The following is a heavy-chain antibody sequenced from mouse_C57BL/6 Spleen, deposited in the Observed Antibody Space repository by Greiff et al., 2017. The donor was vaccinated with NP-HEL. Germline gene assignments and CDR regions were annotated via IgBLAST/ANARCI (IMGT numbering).Heavy chain of an antibody. Sequence: VQRVESGPELVKPGASVKISCTASGYAFSSSWMNWVKQRPGKGLEWIGRIYPGDGDTNYNGKFKGKATLTADKSSSTAYMQLSSLTSEDSAVYFCARSLTGTLDYWGQGTTLTVSS. CDR3: ARSLTGTLDY. D-gene: IGHD4-1*01. CDR1: GYAFSSSW. CDR2: IYPGDGDT. V-gene: IGHV1-82*01. J-gene: IGHJ2*01.